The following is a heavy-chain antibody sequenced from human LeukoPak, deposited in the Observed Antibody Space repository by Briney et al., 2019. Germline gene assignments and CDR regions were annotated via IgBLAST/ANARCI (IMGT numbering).Heavy chain of an antibody. CDR1: GFTFSSYA. V-gene: IGHV3-23*01. CDR2: ISGSGGST. J-gene: IGHJ4*02. D-gene: IGHD6-13*01. Sequence: GGSLRLSCAASGFTFSSYAMSWVRQAPGKGLEWVSAISGSGGSTYYADSVKGRFTISRDNAKNSLYLQMNSLRAEDTAVYYCARDRFGGSSWYFDFWGQGTLVTVSS. CDR3: ARDRFGGSSWYFDF.